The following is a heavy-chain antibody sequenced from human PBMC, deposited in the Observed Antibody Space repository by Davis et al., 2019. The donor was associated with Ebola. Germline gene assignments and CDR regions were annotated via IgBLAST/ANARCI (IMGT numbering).Heavy chain of an antibody. D-gene: IGHD5/OR15-5a*01. CDR1: GFTFSTYT. CDR2: IKKDGTIK. CDR3: ARDPIQASRVYVSGDY. V-gene: IGHV3-7*01. Sequence: PGGSLRLSCAASGFTFSTYTMNWVRQAPGKGLEWVANIKKDGTIKYYVDSVKGRFTISRDNAKNSLDLQMNNLRAEDAAVYYCARDPIQASRVYVSGDYWGQGTLVTVSS. J-gene: IGHJ4*02.